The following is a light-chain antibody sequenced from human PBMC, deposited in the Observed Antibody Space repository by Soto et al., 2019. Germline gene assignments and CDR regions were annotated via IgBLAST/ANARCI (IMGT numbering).Light chain of an antibody. J-gene: IGKJ5*01. V-gene: IGKV3-11*01. Sequence: EIVLTQSPGTLSASVGDRVTITCRASQSISSYLNWYQQKPGQAPRLLIFGASNRATGIPARFSGSGSGTDFTLTISSLEPEDFAVYYCQQRSNWPSITFGQGTRLEIK. CDR2: GAS. CDR3: QQRSNWPSIT. CDR1: QSISSY.